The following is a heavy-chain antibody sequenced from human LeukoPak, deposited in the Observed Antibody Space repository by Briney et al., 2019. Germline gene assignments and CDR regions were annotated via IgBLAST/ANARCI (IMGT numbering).Heavy chain of an antibody. D-gene: IGHD5-24*01. V-gene: IGHV1-46*03. CDR2: INPSGGST. CDR1: GYTFTSYD. CDR3: ARTERWLQLRYYFDY. J-gene: IGHJ4*02. Sequence: VKVSCKASGYTFTSYDMHWVRQAPGQGLEWMGIINPSGGSTSYAQKFQGRVTMTRDTSTSTVYMELSSLRSEDTAVYYCARTERWLQLRYYFDYWGQGTLVTVSS.